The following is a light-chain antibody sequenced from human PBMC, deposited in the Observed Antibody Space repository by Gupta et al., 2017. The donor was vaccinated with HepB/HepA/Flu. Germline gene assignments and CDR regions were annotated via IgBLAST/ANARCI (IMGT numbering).Light chain of an antibody. V-gene: IGKV1-39*01. CDR2: DTS. CDR1: QSVSSY. J-gene: IGKJ2*01. Sequence: HLTHSPSSLSASVGDRITIPCRASQSVSSYLNWYQQKPGKAPNFLIFDTSSLQSGVPSRFSGSGSGTDFTLTISRLQPEDFATYYCQQSYTPPYTFGQGTKLEIK. CDR3: QQSYTPPYT.